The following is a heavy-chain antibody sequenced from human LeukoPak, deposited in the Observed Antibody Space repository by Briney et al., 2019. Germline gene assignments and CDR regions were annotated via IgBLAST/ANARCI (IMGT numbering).Heavy chain of an antibody. Sequence: PGGSLRLSCAASGFTFSSYSMNWVRQPPGKGLEWIGEINHSGSTNYNPSLKSRVTISVDTSKNQFSLKLSSVTAADTAVYYCARRTLWTPYLDYWGQGTLVTVSS. V-gene: IGHV4-34*01. CDR1: GFTFSSYS. CDR3: ARRTLWTPYLDY. CDR2: INHSGST. J-gene: IGHJ4*02. D-gene: IGHD3-10*01.